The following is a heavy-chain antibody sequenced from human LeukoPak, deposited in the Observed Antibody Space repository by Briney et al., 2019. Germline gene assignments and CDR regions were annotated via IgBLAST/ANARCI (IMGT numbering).Heavy chain of an antibody. D-gene: IGHD6-13*01. CDR1: GGSIGTSGYY. CDR3: VRETSGSSRTEY. CDR2: VSSDGGT. Sequence: PSETLSLTCTVSGGSIGTSGYYWAWIRQPPGKGLEWIGSVSSDGGTSHTSLKSRVTMALDTSNNQFSLRLTSVTAADTAVYYCVRETSGSSRTEYWGQGTLVTVSS. J-gene: IGHJ4*02. V-gene: IGHV4-39*07.